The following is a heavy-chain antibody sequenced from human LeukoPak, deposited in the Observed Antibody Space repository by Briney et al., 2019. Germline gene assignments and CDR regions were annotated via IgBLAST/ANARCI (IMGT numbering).Heavy chain of an antibody. Sequence: GGSLRLSCAASGFTFSNYAMSWVRQAPGKGLEWVSVISGSGGNTYYADSVKGRFTISRDNSKNTLYLQMNGLRAEDTAVYYCAKRGGYLVDPWGQGTQVTVSS. V-gene: IGHV3-23*01. J-gene: IGHJ5*02. CDR3: AKRGGYLVDP. D-gene: IGHD3-16*01. CDR1: GFTFSNYA. CDR2: ISGSGGNT.